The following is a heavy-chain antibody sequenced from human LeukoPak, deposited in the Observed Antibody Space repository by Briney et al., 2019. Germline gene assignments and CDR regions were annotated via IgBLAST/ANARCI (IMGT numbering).Heavy chain of an antibody. CDR1: GFTFSDFA. D-gene: IGHD4-17*01. CDR2: ISGSAGST. Sequence: GGSLRLSCAASGFTFSDFAMTWVQQAPGKGLEQVSGISGSAGSTNYADSVKGRFTISRDNSKSTLYLQMNNLRVGDTAVYYCAKGSSSRFYYYMAVWGKGTTVTVSS. J-gene: IGHJ6*03. CDR3: AKGSSSRFYYYMAV. V-gene: IGHV3-23*01.